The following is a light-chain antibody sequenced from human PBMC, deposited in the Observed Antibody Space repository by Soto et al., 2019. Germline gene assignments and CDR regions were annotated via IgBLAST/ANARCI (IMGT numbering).Light chain of an antibody. CDR2: KAS. V-gene: IGKV1-5*03. CDR1: QSISSW. J-gene: IGKJ1*01. Sequence: DSPMTQSPSTLSASVGDRVTITCRASQSISSWWAWYQQKPGKAPKLLIYKASSLESGVPSRFSGSGSGTEFTLTISSLQPDDFATYYCQQRAFGQGTKVDIK. CDR3: QQRA.